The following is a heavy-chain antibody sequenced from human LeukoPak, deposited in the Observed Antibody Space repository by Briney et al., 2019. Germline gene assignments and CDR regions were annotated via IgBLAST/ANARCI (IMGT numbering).Heavy chain of an antibody. CDR2: IYYSGST. J-gene: IGHJ4*02. CDR1: GGSISSSSYY. D-gene: IGHD1-26*01. Sequence: PSETLSLTCTVSGGSISSSSYYWGWIRQPPGKGLEWIGSIYYSGSTYYNPSLKSRVTISVDTSKNQFSLKLSFVTAADTAVYYCARALSGSYYWFDYWGQGTLVTVSS. CDR3: ARALSGSYYWFDY. V-gene: IGHV4-39*01.